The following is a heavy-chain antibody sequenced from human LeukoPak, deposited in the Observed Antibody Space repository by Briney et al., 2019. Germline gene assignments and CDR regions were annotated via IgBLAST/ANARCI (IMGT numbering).Heavy chain of an antibody. Sequence: SETLSLTCSVSDGSINSYYWNWIRRPPGKGLEWIGYIYYNGNTNYSPSLKSRVTMSVDTSKNLFSQKVSSVTAADTAVYYCARGRSNYYGMDVWGQGTTVTVSS. CDR2: IYYNGNT. CDR1: DGSINSYY. V-gene: IGHV4-59*01. CDR3: ARGRSNYYGMDV. J-gene: IGHJ6*02. D-gene: IGHD1-26*01.